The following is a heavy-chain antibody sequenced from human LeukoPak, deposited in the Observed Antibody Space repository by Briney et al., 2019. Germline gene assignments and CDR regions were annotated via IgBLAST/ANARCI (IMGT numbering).Heavy chain of an antibody. CDR3: ARFDSNRNYIANYFDH. D-gene: IGHD3-22*01. J-gene: IGHJ4*02. Sequence: PSETLSLTCTVSGGSISSDGYYWSWIRQHPGKGLEWIGNIYYSGSTNYNLSLKSRVTISVDTSKNQFSLKLSSVTAADTAVYYCARFDSNRNYIANYFDHWGQGTLVTVSS. V-gene: IGHV4-31*03. CDR1: GGSISSDGYY. CDR2: IYYSGST.